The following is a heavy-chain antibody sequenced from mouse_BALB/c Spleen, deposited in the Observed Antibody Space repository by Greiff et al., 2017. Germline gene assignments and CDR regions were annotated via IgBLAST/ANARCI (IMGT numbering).Heavy chain of an antibody. Sequence: QVQLQQSGPELVKPGASVKISCKASGYAFSSSWMNWVKQRPGQGLEWIGRIYPGDGDTNYNGKFKGKATLTADKSSSTAYMQLSSLTSVDSAVYFCARLLWSSYWGQGTLVTVSA. CDR3: ARLLWSSY. CDR1: GYAFSSSW. J-gene: IGHJ3*01. V-gene: IGHV1-82*01. CDR2: IYPGDGDT. D-gene: IGHD1-1*02.